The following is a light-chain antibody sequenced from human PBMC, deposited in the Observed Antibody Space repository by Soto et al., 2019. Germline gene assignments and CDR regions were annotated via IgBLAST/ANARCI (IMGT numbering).Light chain of an antibody. CDR1: QSVSSTF. CDR2: GAS. V-gene: IGKV3-20*01. Sequence: EIVLTQSPGTLSLTPGERATLSCRASQSVSSTFLAWYQQKPGQAPKVLIYGASTRATGIPDRFSGSGSGTDFTLTISRLEPEDFAMYYCQQYESSWTFGQGTKVEMK. CDR3: QQYESSWT. J-gene: IGKJ1*01.